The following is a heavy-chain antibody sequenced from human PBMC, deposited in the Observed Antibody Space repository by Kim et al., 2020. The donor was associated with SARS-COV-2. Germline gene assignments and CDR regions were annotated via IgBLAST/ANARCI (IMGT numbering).Heavy chain of an antibody. D-gene: IGHD3-9*01. V-gene: IGHV3-11*01. J-gene: IGHJ4*02. Sequence: SADSVKGRFTISRDNAKNSLYLQMNSLRAEDTAVYYCARIRYFDWLLGDYWGQGTLVTVSS. CDR3: ARIRYFDWLLGDY.